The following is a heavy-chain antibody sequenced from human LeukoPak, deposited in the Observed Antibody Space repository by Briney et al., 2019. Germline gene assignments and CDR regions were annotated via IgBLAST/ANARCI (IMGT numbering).Heavy chain of an antibody. J-gene: IGHJ5*02. CDR1: GGSISSSSYY. CDR2: IYYSGST. CDR3: ASISQQLVTGAWFDP. V-gene: IGHV4-39*01. D-gene: IGHD6-13*01. Sequence: SETLSLTCTVSGGSISSSSYYWGWIRQPPGKGLEWIGSIYYSGSTYYNPSLKSRVTISVDTSKNQFSLKLSSVTAADTAVYYCASISQQLVTGAWFDPWGQGTLVTVSS.